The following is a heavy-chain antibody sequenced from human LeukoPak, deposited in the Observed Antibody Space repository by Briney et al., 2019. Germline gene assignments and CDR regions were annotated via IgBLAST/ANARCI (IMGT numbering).Heavy chain of an antibody. Sequence: ASVKVSCKASGYTFTGYYMHWVRQAPGQGLEWMGWINPNTGGTNYAQKFQGRVTMTRDTSISTAYMELSRLRSDDTAVYYCAREEKVYSNYNWFDPWGQGTLVTVSS. CDR2: INPNTGGT. CDR3: AREEKVYSNYNWFDP. D-gene: IGHD4-11*01. CDR1: GYTFTGYY. V-gene: IGHV1-2*02. J-gene: IGHJ5*02.